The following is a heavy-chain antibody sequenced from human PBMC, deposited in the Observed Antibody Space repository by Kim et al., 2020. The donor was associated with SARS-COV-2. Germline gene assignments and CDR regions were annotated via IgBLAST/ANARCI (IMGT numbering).Heavy chain of an antibody. Sequence: GGSLRLSCAASGFTVSSNYMSWVRQAPGKGLEWVSVIYSGGSTYYADSVKGRFTISRDNSKNTLYLQMNSLRAEDTAVYYCARDVLLWFGELLAEWWFDPWGQGTLVTVSS. V-gene: IGHV3-53*01. CDR1: GFTVSSNY. J-gene: IGHJ5*02. CDR2: IYSGGST. CDR3: ARDVLLWFGELLAEWWFDP. D-gene: IGHD3-10*01.